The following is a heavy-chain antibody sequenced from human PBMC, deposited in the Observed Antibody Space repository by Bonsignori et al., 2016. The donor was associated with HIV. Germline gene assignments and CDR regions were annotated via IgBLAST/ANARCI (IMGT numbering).Heavy chain of an antibody. D-gene: IGHD3-3*01. V-gene: IGHV3-23*01. CDR3: AKSQYYDFWSGYYNFDY. Sequence: GESLKISCAASGFTFSSYAMSWVRQAPGKGLEWVSAISGSGGSTYYADSVKGRFTISRDNSKNTLYLQMNSLRAEDTAVYYCAKSQYYDFWSGYYNFDYWGQGTLVTVSS. CDR1: GFTFSSYA. CDR2: ISGSGGST. J-gene: IGHJ4*02.